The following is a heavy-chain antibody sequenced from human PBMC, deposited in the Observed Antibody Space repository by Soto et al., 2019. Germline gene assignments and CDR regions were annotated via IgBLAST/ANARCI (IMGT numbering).Heavy chain of an antibody. CDR2: ISGSGGST. CDR3: ANSGGYYYDSSGYYDY. J-gene: IGHJ4*02. Sequence: EVQLLESGGGLVQPGGSLRLSCAASRFTFSSYAMSWVRQAPGKGLEWVSAISGSGGSTYYADSVKGRFTISRDNSKNTLYLKMNSLRAEDTAVYYCANSGGYYYDSSGYYDYWGQGTLVTVSS. V-gene: IGHV3-23*01. D-gene: IGHD3-22*01. CDR1: RFTFSSYA.